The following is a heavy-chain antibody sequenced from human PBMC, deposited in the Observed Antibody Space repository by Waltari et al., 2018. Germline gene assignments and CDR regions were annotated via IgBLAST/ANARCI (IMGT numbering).Heavy chain of an antibody. Sequence: QVQLVPAGAEGKKPGTSVKVACKASGSTFTVHYMQWVRQAPGQGLEWMGRINPNSGGTNSAQKSQGRVTMTRDTSISTAYMELSSLRSDDTAVYYCASSGDYWGQGTLVTVSS. CDR2: INPNSGGT. CDR3: ASSGDY. CDR1: GSTFTVHY. J-gene: IGHJ4*02. V-gene: IGHV1-2*06. D-gene: IGHD1-26*01.